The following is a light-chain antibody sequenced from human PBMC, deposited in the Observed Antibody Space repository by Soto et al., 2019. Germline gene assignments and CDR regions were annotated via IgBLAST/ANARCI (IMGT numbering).Light chain of an antibody. CDR3: GTWDNSLSAV. CDR2: DNG. Sequence: QAVLTQPPSASGTPGQRVTISCSGSSSNIGSNYVSWYQQLPGAAPKLLIYDNGKRPSGIPDRFSGSQSGTSATLGITGLQTGDEADYYCGTWDNSLSAVFGGGTKVTVL. J-gene: IGLJ2*01. V-gene: IGLV1-51*01. CDR1: SSNIGSNY.